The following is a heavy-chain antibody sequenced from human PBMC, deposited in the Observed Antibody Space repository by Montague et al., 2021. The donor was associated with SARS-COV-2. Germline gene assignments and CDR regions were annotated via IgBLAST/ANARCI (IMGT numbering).Heavy chain of an antibody. D-gene: IGHD3-22*01. CDR1: GGAISSSSYY. CDR2: IYYSGST. CDR3: ATDTRITMLVVVNRYGMDV. Sequence: SETLSLTCTVSGGAISSSSYYWGWIRQPPGKGLEWIGSIYYSGSTYYYPSLKSRVTISVDTSKNQFSLKLSSVAAADTAVYYCATDTRITMLVVVNRYGMDVWGQGTTVTVSS. V-gene: IGHV4-39*07. J-gene: IGHJ6*02.